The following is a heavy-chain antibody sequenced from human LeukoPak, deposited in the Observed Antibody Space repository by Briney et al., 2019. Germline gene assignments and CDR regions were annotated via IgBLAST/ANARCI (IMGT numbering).Heavy chain of an antibody. V-gene: IGHV3-11*04. CDR1: GFTFSDYY. Sequence: PGGSLRLSCAASGFTFSDYYMSWIRQAPGKGLEWVSYISSSGSTIYYADSVKGRFTISRDNAKNSLYLQMNSLRAEDTAVYYCARGTAVADNNWFDPWGQGTLVTVSS. CDR3: ARGTAVADNNWFDP. CDR2: ISSSGSTI. D-gene: IGHD6-19*01. J-gene: IGHJ5*02.